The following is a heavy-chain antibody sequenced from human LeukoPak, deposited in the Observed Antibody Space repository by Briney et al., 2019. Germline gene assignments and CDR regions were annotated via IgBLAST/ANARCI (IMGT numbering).Heavy chain of an antibody. Sequence: GGSLRLSCAASGFTFSAYWMSWVRQAPGKGLEWVANTNQDGSDKYYVDSVKGRFTISRGNAKNSLYLQMNSLRAEDTAVYYCARKTVVGSYFDYWGQGTPVTVSS. V-gene: IGHV3-7*03. CDR2: TNQDGSDK. CDR1: GFTFSAYW. J-gene: IGHJ4*02. D-gene: IGHD4-23*01. CDR3: ARKTVVGSYFDY.